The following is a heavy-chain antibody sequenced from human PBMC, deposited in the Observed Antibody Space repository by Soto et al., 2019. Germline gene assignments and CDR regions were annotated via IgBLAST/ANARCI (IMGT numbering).Heavy chain of an antibody. Sequence: SETLSLTCTVSGASISNYYWSWIRQPPGKGLEWIGFIHYSGSTNYNPSLKSRVTMSVDTSKNQFSLKLTSVNAADTAVYYCTRGGDAYKNGHWGQGTLVTVSS. D-gene: IGHD2-21*01. CDR1: GASISNYY. V-gene: IGHV4-59*01. CDR2: IHYSGST. CDR3: TRGGDAYKNGH. J-gene: IGHJ4*02.